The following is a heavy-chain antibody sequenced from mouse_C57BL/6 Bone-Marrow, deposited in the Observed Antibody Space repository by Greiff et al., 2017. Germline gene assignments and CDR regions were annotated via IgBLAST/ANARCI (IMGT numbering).Heavy chain of an antibody. Sequence: VQLQQPGAELVKPGASVKLSCKASGYTFTSYWMHWVKQRPGQGLEWIGMIHPNSGSTNYNEKFKSKATLTVDQSSSPAYLQLSSLTAEDSAVYYCASGAYWYFDVWGTGTTVTVSS. CDR1: GYTFTSYW. J-gene: IGHJ1*03. CDR3: ASGAYWYFDV. V-gene: IGHV1-64*01. CDR2: IHPNSGST.